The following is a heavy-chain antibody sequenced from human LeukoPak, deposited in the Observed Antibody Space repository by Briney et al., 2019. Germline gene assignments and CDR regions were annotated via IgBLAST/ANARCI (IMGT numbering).Heavy chain of an antibody. D-gene: IGHD4-11*01. Sequence: PSESLSLTCAVYGVSFSGYYWSWIRQPPGKGREWIGEINHSGSTNSYPSLKSRVTISVDTSKNQFSLKLSSVTAADTAVYYCAREGDYSNYRRTSTLDYWGQGTLVTVYS. CDR3: AREGDYSNYRRTSTLDY. CDR2: INHSGST. V-gene: IGHV4-34*01. J-gene: IGHJ4*02. CDR1: GVSFSGYY.